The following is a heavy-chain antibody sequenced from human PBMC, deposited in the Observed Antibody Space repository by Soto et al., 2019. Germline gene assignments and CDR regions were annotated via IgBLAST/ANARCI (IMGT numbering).Heavy chain of an antibody. D-gene: IGHD6-19*01. CDR3: VRAIAVAGTGFDY. CDR1: GYSFTGYY. Sequence: GASVKVSCTASGYSFTGYYMHWVRQAPGQGLEWMGWINPNSGATNYAQNFQDRVTMTRDTSITTAYMELSRLKSDDTSMYYCVRAIAVAGTGFDYWAQGTLVTVSS. V-gene: IGHV1-2*02. J-gene: IGHJ4*02. CDR2: INPNSGAT.